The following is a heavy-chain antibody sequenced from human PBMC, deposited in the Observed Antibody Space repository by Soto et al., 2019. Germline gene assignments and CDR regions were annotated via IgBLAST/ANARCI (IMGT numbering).Heavy chain of an antibody. Sequence: QVQLQESGPGLVKPSETLSLTCTVSGGSVSSGSYYWSWIRQPPGKGLEWIGYIYYSGSTNYNPSLKSRVTISVDTSKNQFSLKLSSVTAADTAVYYCARGSGPNDAFDIWGQGTMVTVCS. CDR1: GGSVSSGSYY. J-gene: IGHJ3*02. V-gene: IGHV4-61*01. CDR2: IYYSGST. D-gene: IGHD2-15*01. CDR3: ARGSGPNDAFDI.